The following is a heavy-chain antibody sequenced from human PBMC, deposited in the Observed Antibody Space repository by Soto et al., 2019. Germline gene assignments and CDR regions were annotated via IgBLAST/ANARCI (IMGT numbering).Heavy chain of an antibody. D-gene: IGHD3-10*01. CDR2: INHSGST. CDR1: GGSFSGYY. CDR3: ARQRGFGVPAV. Sequence: PSETLSLTCAVYGGSFSGYYWSWIRQPPGKGLEWIGEINHSGSTNYNPSLKSRVTISVDTSKNQFSLKLSSVTAADTAVYYCARQRGFGVPAVWGQGTTVTVSS. V-gene: IGHV4-34*01. J-gene: IGHJ6*02.